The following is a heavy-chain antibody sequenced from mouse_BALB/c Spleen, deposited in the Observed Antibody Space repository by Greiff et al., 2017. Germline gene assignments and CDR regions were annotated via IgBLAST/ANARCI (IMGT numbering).Heavy chain of an antibody. CDR3: ARWGDYDEFAY. Sequence: EVQLQQSGPELVKPGASVKISCKASGYTFTDYNMHWVKQSHGKSLEWIGYIYPYNGGTGYNQKFKSKATLTVDNSSSTAYMELRSLTSEDSAVYYCARWGDYDEFAYWGQGTLVTVSA. V-gene: IGHV1S29*02. CDR2: IYPYNGGT. J-gene: IGHJ3*01. CDR1: GYTFTDYN. D-gene: IGHD2-4*01.